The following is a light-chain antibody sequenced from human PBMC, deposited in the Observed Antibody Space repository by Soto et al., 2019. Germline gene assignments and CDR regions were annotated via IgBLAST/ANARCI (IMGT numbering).Light chain of an antibody. Sequence: QSVLTPPPSVSGAPGQRVTFSCTGSSSNIGAGYDVHWYQQLPGTAPKLLIYGNSNRPSGVPDRFSGSKSATSASLAITGLQAEDEADYYCQSYDSSLSGSRVFATGTKVTVL. CDR2: GNS. CDR1: SSNIGAGYD. CDR3: QSYDSSLSGSRV. J-gene: IGLJ1*01. V-gene: IGLV1-40*01.